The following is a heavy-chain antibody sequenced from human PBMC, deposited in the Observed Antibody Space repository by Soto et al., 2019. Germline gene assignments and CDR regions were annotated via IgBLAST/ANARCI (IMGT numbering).Heavy chain of an antibody. CDR3: ARGGTRYCCCGSGIPFNWFDP. CDR2: INAGNGNT. D-gene: IGHD2-15*01. V-gene: IGHV1-3*01. CDR1: GYTFTSYA. J-gene: IGHJ5*02. Sequence: GASVKVSCKASGYTFTSYAMHWVRQAPGQRLEWMGWINAGNGNTKYSQKFQGRVTITRDTSTSTAYMELSSLRSEDTAVYYCARGGTRYCCCGSGIPFNWFDPWGQGTLVTVSS.